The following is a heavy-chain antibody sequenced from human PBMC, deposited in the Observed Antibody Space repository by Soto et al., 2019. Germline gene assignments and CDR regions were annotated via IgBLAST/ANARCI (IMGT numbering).Heavy chain of an antibody. V-gene: IGHV3-23*01. CDR1: GFTFSSYA. D-gene: IGHD3-10*01. CDR2: ISGSGGST. Sequence: EVQLLESGGGLVQPGGSLRLSCAASGFTFSSYAMSWVRQAPGKGLEWVSAISGSGGSTYYADSVKGRFTISRDNSKNTLYLQMNSLRAEDTAVYYCARMVRGVVYYFDYWGQGTLVTVSS. CDR3: ARMVRGVVYYFDY. J-gene: IGHJ4*02.